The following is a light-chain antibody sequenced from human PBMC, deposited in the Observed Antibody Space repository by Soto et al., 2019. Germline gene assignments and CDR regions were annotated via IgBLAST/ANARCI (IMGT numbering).Light chain of an antibody. CDR3: QQYNNWPRT. Sequence: EILLTQSPATLSVSPGERGTLSCRASESVTNYLAWYQQKHGQAPRLLVYDVSNRDTGIPARFSGGGSGTDFTLTISNLEPEDFEVYYCQQYNNWPRTFGQGTKVDIK. CDR1: ESVTNY. J-gene: IGKJ1*01. V-gene: IGKV3-11*01. CDR2: DVS.